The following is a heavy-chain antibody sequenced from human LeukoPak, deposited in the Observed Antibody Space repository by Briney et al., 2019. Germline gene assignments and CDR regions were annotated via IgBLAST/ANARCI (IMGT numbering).Heavy chain of an antibody. V-gene: IGHV4-61*08. D-gene: IGHD2-15*01. J-gene: IGHJ4*02. CDR3: ARGVVAAPQTFDY. CDR2: IYFSGST. CDR1: GGSISS. Sequence: SETLSLTCTVSGGSISSFYWSWFYWSWIRQPPGKGLEWIGYIYFSGSTNYNPSLKSRVTISVDTSKNQFSLKLSSVTAADTAVYYCARGVVAAPQTFDYWGQGTLVTVSS.